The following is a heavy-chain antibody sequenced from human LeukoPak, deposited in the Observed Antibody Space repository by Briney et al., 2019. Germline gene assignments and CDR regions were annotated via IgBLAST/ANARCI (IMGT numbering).Heavy chain of an antibody. CDR1: GFTFSSYA. J-gene: IGHJ5*02. D-gene: IGHD2-2*01. Sequence: GGSLRLSCEASGFTFSSYAMSWVRQAPGKGLEWVSAISGSGGSTYYADSVKGRFTISRDNSKNTLYLQMNSLRAEDTAVYYCAKSTYGYCSSTSCSTPINWFDPWGQGTLVTVSS. V-gene: IGHV3-23*01. CDR3: AKSTYGYCSSTSCSTPINWFDP. CDR2: ISGSGGST.